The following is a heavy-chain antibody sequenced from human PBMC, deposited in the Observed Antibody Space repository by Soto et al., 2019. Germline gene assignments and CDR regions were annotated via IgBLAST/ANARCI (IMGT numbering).Heavy chain of an antibody. V-gene: IGHV4-34*01. Sequence: QVQLQQWGAGLLKPSETLSLTCAVYGGSFSGYYWSWSRQPPGKGLEWIGEINHSGSTNYNPSLKSRVTISVDTSKNQFSLKLSSVTAADTAVYYCARGRGGYCSSTSCYSNWFDPWGQGTLVTVSS. CDR2: INHSGST. CDR3: ARGRGGYCSSTSCYSNWFDP. CDR1: GGSFSGYY. J-gene: IGHJ5*02. D-gene: IGHD2-2*01.